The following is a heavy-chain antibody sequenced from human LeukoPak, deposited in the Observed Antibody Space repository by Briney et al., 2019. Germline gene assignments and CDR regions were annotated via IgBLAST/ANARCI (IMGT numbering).Heavy chain of an antibody. J-gene: IGHJ5*02. D-gene: IGHD3-10*01. CDR2: INPNSGGT. CDR1: GYTFTCYY. V-gene: IGHV1-2*02. Sequence: ASVKVSCKASGYTFTCYYMHWVRQAPGQGLEWMGWINPNSGGTNYAQKFQGRVTMTRDTSISTAYMELSRLRSDDTAVYYCARDRVTMVRGVTPNWFDPWGQGTLVTVSS. CDR3: ARDRVTMVRGVTPNWFDP.